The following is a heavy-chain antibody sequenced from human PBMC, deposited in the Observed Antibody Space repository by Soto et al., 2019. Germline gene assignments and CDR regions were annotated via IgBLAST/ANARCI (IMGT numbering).Heavy chain of an antibody. J-gene: IGHJ4*02. CDR3: ARRGSRLSVAVAAFDY. V-gene: IGHV4-39*02. Sequence: PSETQSLTCRVSSGSISTSGYYWGWIRQPPGTGLEWIGGISYSGSTYYNPSLKSRLTISVDTSKNHFSLKLTSVTAADTAVYFCARRGSRLSVAVAAFDYWSQGTLVTVSS. CDR1: SGSISTSGYY. CDR2: ISYSGST. D-gene: IGHD6-19*01.